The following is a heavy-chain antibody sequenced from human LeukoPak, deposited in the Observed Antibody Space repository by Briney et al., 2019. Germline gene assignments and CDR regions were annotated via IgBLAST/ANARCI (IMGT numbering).Heavy chain of an antibody. CDR3: ATHTTGYYSVDY. V-gene: IGHV3-23*01. CDR1: RFTFSSFA. D-gene: IGHD3-22*01. J-gene: IGHJ4*02. CDR2: ISGSGGST. Sequence: PGGSLRLSCAASRFTFSSFAMSWVRQAPGKGLEWVSAISGSGGSTYYADSVKGRFTISRDNSKNTLYLQMNSLRAEDTAVYYCATHTTGYYSVDYWGLGTLVTASS.